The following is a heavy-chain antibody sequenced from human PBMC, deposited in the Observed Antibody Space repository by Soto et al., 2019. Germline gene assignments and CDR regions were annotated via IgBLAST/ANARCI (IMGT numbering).Heavy chain of an antibody. V-gene: IGHV1-69*12. D-gene: IGHD5-12*01. J-gene: IGHJ2*01. CDR2: IIPIFGTV. CDR1: GGTFSNYP. Sequence: QVQLVQSGAEVKKPGSSVKVSCKASGGTFSNYPISWVRQAPGQGLEWMGGIIPIFGTVNSAQKFQGRVTITADESPSTAYMELSSLRSEDTAVYYCARGNHRWLQLWYFDLWGRGTLVTVSS. CDR3: ARGNHRWLQLWYFDL.